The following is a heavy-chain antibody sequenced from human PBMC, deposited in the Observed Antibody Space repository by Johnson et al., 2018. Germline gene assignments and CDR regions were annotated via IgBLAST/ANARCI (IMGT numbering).Heavy chain of an antibody. J-gene: IGHJ3*02. CDR2: IWTAPGTM. CDR3: VRDSSYAVDI. D-gene: IGHD6-6*01. Sequence: VQLVQSGGGLVQPGGSLRLSCAASGFTFSDSSVNWVRQAPGRGLEWIAHIWTAPGTMHYEDPVKGRFTISGDNAKNSLYLQMNSLRAEDSALYYCVRDSSYAVDIWGQGTMVTVSP. CDR1: GFTFSDSS. V-gene: IGHV3-48*01.